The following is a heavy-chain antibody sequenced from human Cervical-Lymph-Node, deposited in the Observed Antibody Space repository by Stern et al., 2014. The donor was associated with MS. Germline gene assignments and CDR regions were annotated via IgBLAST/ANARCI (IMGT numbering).Heavy chain of an antibody. CDR3: ARDRNWNYDY. CDR2: IAPDGRMT. Sequence: VQLVESGGGVVQPGRSLRLSCAASGFTFGDHNMHWVRQAPGGGLEWLAIIAPDGRMTYCSDSVKGRFTSSRYNSNSTLYLQLNSLRPEDTAVYYCARDRNWNYDYWGQGTLVIVSS. D-gene: IGHD1-7*01. V-gene: IGHV3-30*04. J-gene: IGHJ4*02. CDR1: GFTFGDHN.